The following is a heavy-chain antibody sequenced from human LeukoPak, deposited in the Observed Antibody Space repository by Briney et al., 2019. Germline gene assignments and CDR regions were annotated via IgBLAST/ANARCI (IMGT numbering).Heavy chain of an antibody. Sequence: AGGSLRLSCAASGFTFDDYAMHWVRQAPGKGLEWVSGISWNSGSIGYADSVKGRFTISRDNAKNSLYLQMNSLRAEHTAVYYCSRRVTPNSFDYWGQGTLVTVSS. CDR1: GFTFDDYA. CDR3: SRRVTPNSFDY. V-gene: IGHV3-9*01. D-gene: IGHD2-21*02. J-gene: IGHJ4*02. CDR2: ISWNSGSI.